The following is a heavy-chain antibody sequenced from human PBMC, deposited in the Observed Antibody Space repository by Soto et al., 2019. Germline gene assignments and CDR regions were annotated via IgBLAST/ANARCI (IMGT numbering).Heavy chain of an antibody. J-gene: IGHJ4*02. CDR1: GGTFSSYA. D-gene: IGHD5-12*01. Sequence: QVQLVQSGAEVRQPASSVKVSCKTSGGTFSSYAISWVRRAPGQGLEWMGGIVPIVDTSTYAQKFQGRVTITADESTSTAYMELSSLRSDDTAIYYCVRVVAIPGYPDNWGQGTLVTVSS. CDR3: VRVVAIPGYPDN. CDR2: IVPIVDTS. V-gene: IGHV1-69*12.